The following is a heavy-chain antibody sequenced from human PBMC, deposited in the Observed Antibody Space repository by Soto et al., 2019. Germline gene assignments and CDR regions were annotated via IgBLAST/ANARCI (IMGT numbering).Heavy chain of an antibody. D-gene: IGHD3-10*01. J-gene: IGHJ4*02. CDR1: GYTFTSYG. CDR3: ARDTYGSGSGY. CDR2: ISAYNGNT. V-gene: IGHV1-18*01. Sequence: QVQLVQSGAEVKKPGASVKVSCKASGYTFTSYGISWVRQAPGQGLEWMGWISAYNGNTNYAQKRQGRVTMTTDTSTRTAYMEPRSQRSDDTAVYYYARDTYGSGSGYWGQGTLITVSS.